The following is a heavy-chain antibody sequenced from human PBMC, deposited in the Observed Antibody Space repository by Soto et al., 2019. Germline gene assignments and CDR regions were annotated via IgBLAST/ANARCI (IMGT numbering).Heavy chain of an antibody. CDR1: GGSIRYGGHY. CDR3: ARDGFSPEGTWRPYFGC. CDR2: IYESGTT. V-gene: IGHV4-31*03. Sequence: PSETLSLTCSVSGGSIRYGGHYWSWIRQHPGKGLEWIGYIYESGTTYYNPSLKSRVTISADTSRNQFSLKLSSVTAADTAVYSCARDGFSPEGTWRPYFGCWGQGTLVTVSS. J-gene: IGHJ4*02.